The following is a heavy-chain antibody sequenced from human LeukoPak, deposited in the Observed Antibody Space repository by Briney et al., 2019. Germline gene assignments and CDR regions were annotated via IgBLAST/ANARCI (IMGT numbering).Heavy chain of an antibody. CDR1: GFAFGSYA. CDR3: AKTPTTAVAGSYYYYYGMDV. V-gene: IGHV3-23*01. J-gene: IGHJ6*02. Sequence: GGSLRLSCTASGFAFGSYAMYWVRQAPGKGLEWVSAISGSGGSTYYADSVKGRFTISRDNSKNTLYLQMNSLRAEDTAVYYCAKTPTTAVAGSYYYYYGMDVWGQGTTVTVSS. CDR2: ISGSGGST. D-gene: IGHD6-19*01.